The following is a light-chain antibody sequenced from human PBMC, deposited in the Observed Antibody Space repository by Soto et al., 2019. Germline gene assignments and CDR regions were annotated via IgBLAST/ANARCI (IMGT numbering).Light chain of an antibody. Sequence: QSVLTQPPSASGTPGQRVTISCSGSSSNIGSTPVNWYQHLPGTAPKLLIYSNNQRPSGVPDRFSSSKSGTSASLAINGLQSEDEADYYCAAWDDSLNGVVFGGGTKPPS. CDR3: AAWDDSLNGVV. CDR2: SNN. J-gene: IGLJ2*01. V-gene: IGLV1-44*01. CDR1: SSNIGSTP.